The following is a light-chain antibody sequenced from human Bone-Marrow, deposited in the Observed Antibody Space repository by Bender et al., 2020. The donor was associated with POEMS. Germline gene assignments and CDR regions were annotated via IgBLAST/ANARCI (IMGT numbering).Light chain of an antibody. CDR3: QSYDNSLGGWV. J-gene: IGLJ3*02. CDR1: SSDIADYDY. Sequence: QSALTQPPSASGSPGQSVTISCTGTSSDIADYDYVSWYQQHPGKAPKLMIYDVSKRPSGVPDRFSGSKSGNTASLTVSGLQAEDEADYYCQSYDNSLGGWVFGGGTKLTVL. CDR2: DVS. V-gene: IGLV2-8*01.